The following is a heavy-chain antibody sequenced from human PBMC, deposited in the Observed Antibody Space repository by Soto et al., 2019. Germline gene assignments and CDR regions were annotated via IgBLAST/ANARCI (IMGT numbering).Heavy chain of an antibody. D-gene: IGHD3-22*01. Sequence: QVQLQQWGAGLLKPSETLSLTCAVYGGSFSGYYWSWIRQPPGKGLEWIGEINHSGSTNYNPSLKSRVTISVDTSKNQFSLKLSSVTAADTAVYYCEGTRDSSGPLGLDGMDVWGQGTTVTVSS. V-gene: IGHV4-34*01. CDR2: INHSGST. CDR1: GGSFSGYY. CDR3: EGTRDSSGPLGLDGMDV. J-gene: IGHJ6*02.